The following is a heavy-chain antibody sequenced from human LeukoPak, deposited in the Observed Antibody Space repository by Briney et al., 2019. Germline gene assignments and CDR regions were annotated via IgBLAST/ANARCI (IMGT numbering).Heavy chain of an antibody. D-gene: IGHD6-13*01. V-gene: IGHV3-33*01. J-gene: IGHJ4*02. CDR1: GFTFSSYG. Sequence: GRSLRLSCAASGFTFSSYGMHWVRQAPGKGLEWVAVIWYDGSNKYYADSVKGRFTISRDNSKNTLYLQMNSLRAEDTAVYYCARVYSSSWYGIDYWGQGTLVTVSS. CDR2: IWYDGSNK. CDR3: ARVYSSSWYGIDY.